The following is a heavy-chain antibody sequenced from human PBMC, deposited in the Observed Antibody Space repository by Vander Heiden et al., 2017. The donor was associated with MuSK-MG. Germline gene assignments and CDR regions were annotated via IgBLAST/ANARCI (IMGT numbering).Heavy chain of an antibody. J-gene: IGHJ4*02. D-gene: IGHD2-2*02. V-gene: IGHV3-7*03. CDR1: DFTFSRFW. CDR2: IKQDGSAK. CDR3: ARGGSAYTYDF. Sequence: EVQLVESGGGLVQPGGSLRLSWSASDFTFSRFWMNWVRQAPGKGLEWVANIKQDGSAKFDVDSVKGRFTISRDNAQNSLYLQMNSLSAEDTAVYYCARGGSAYTYDFWGQGTLVTVSS.